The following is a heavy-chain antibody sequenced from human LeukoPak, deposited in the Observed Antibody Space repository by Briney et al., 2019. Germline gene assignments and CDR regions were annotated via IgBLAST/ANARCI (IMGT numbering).Heavy chain of an antibody. V-gene: IGHV3-23*01. CDR2: ISGSGGNT. CDR1: GLTFSRYA. Sequence: PGGSLRLSCAVSGLTFSRYAMSWVRQAPGKGLEWASAISGSGGNTYYADSVKGRFTISRDNSKNTLYLQMNSLRAEDTAVYYCAKDGYDSSGFYGYFDYWGQGTLVTVSS. CDR3: AKDGYDSSGFYGYFDY. D-gene: IGHD3-22*01. J-gene: IGHJ4*02.